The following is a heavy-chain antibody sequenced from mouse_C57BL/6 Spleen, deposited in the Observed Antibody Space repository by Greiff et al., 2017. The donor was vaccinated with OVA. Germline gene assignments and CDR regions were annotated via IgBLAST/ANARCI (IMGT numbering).Heavy chain of an antibody. CDR1: GYTFTDYY. V-gene: IGHV1-26*01. Sequence: EVQLQQSGPELVKPGASVKISCKASGYTFTDYYMNWVKQSHGKSLEWIGDINPNNGGTSYNQKFKGKATLTVDKSSSTAYMELRSLTSEDSAVYYCARSETGLAYWGQGTLVTVSA. CDR3: ARSETGLAY. D-gene: IGHD4-1*01. CDR2: INPNNGGT. J-gene: IGHJ3*01.